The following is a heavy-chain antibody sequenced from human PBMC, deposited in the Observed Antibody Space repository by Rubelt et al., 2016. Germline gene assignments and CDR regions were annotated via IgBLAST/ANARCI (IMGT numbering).Heavy chain of an antibody. CDR2: IGSGGSVI. CDR1: GFIFSRYE. Sequence: EVQLVESGGDLVQPGGSLRLSCAASGFIFSRYEMNWVRQAPGKGLEWVSYIGSGGSVIHYADSVKGRFTISRDNAKNSLYLQMNSLRAEDTAVYYCARDPEARTVAFDYWGQGTLVTVFS. CDR3: ARDPEARTVAFDY. D-gene: IGHD4-23*01. J-gene: IGHJ4*02. V-gene: IGHV3-48*03.